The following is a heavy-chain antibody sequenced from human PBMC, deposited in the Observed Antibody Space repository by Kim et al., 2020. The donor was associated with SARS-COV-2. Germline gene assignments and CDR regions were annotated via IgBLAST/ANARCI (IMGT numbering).Heavy chain of an antibody. D-gene: IGHD3-22*01. CDR1: GFTFNTYA. V-gene: IGHV3-23*01. CDR2: VSGSAGTT. J-gene: IGHJ3*02. CDR3: AKDWYGWLRFADI. Sequence: GGSLRLSCVASGFTFNTYAMTWVRQAPGKGLEWLSAVSGSAGTTYYAGSARGRFTISRDNSKNTLYLHMESLGVNDTAVYYCAKDWYGWLRFADIWGEGKMVTVAS.